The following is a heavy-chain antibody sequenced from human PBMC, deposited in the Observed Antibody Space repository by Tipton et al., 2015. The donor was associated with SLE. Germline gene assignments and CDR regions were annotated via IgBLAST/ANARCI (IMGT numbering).Heavy chain of an antibody. Sequence: SLRLSCAASGFTVSSNYMSWVRQAPGKGLEWVSVIYRGGRTNNADSVKGRFTISRDSSKNTLFLQMSSLGPKDTAVYYCARGVGRSGYDSDFDNWGQGTLVTVSS. V-gene: IGHV3-53*05. CDR3: ARGVGRSGYDSDFDN. J-gene: IGHJ4*02. D-gene: IGHD5-12*01. CDR2: IYRGGRT. CDR1: GFTVSSNY.